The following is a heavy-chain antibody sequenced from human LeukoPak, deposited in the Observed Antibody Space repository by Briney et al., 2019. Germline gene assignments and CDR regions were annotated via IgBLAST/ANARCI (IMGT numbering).Heavy chain of an antibody. D-gene: IGHD3-9*01. J-gene: IGHJ4*02. V-gene: IGHV4-34*01. CDR3: ARGRPSDILTGYFTPFDY. CDR1: GGSFRGYY. Sequence: PSETLSLTCAVYGGSFRGYYWSWIRQPRGKGLEWIGEINHSGSTNYNPSLKGRVTISVDTSKNQFSLKLSSVTAADTAVYYCARGRPSDILTGYFTPFDYWGQGTLVTVSS. CDR2: INHSGST.